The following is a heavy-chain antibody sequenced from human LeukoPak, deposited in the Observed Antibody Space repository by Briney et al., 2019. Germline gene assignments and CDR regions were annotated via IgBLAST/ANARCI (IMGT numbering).Heavy chain of an antibody. CDR1: GYSFTSYW. V-gene: IGHV5-51*01. J-gene: IGHJ4*02. D-gene: IGHD5-24*01. Sequence: GESLKISCKGSGYSFTSYWIGWVRQMPGKGLEWMGIIYPGDSDTRYSPSFQGQVTISADKSISTAYLQWSSLKASDTAVYYCARLPDGYNFVRPFDYWGQGTLVTVSP. CDR3: ARLPDGYNFVRPFDY. CDR2: IYPGDSDT.